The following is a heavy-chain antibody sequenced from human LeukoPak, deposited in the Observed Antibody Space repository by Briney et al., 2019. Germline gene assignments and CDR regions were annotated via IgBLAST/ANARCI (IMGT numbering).Heavy chain of an antibody. D-gene: IGHD6-13*01. CDR2: IIPIFGTA. V-gene: IGHV1-69*01. J-gene: IGHJ5*02. CDR1: GGTFSSYA. CDR3: ARAPNLGIVQQLGENWFDP. Sequence: SVKVSCKASGGTFSSYAISWVRQAPGQGLEWMGGIIPIFGTANYAQKFQGRVTITADESTSTAYMELSGLRSEDTAVYYCARAPNLGIVQQLGENWFDPWGQGTLVTVSS.